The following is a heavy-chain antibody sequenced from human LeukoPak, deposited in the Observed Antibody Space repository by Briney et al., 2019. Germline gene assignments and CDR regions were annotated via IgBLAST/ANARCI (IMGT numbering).Heavy chain of an antibody. CDR1: GYTFTSYD. D-gene: IGHD3-22*01. J-gene: IGHJ4*02. CDR2: MNPHSGDT. CDR3: ATYDTSASFDY. V-gene: IGHV1-8*01. Sequence: ASVKVSCKASGYTFTSYDINWVRQATGQGLEWMGWMNPHSGDTGYAQKFQGRVTMTRNTSIYTAYMELSSLRSEDAAVYYCATYDTSASFDYWGQGTLVTVSS.